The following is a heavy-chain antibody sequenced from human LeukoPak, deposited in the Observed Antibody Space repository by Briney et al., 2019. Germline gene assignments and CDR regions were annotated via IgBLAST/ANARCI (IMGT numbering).Heavy chain of an antibody. CDR2: IIPIFGTA. Sequence: SVKVSCKASGGTFSSYAISWVQQAPGQGLEWMGRIIPIFGTANYAQKFQGRVTITTDESTSTAYMELSSLRSEDTAVYYCASGPIVVTTMVRNFQHWGQGTLVTVSS. V-gene: IGHV1-69*05. CDR3: ASGPIVVTTMVRNFQH. CDR1: GGTFSSYA. D-gene: IGHD3-22*01. J-gene: IGHJ1*01.